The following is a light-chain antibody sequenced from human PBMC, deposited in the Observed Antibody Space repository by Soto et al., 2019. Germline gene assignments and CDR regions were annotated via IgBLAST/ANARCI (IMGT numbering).Light chain of an antibody. CDR3: QQCNSYPPT. V-gene: IGKV1-5*03. CDR1: QSISSW. CDR2: KAS. Sequence: DIQMTQSPSTLSASVGDRVTITCRASQSISSWLAWYQQKPGKAPKVLIYKASNLQSGVPSRFSGSGSGTDFTLTISSLQPDAFATDYDQQCNSYPPTFGQGTTVDIK. J-gene: IGKJ1*01.